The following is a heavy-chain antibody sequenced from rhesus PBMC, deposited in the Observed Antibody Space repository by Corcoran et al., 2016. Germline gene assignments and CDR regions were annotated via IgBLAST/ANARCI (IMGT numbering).Heavy chain of an antibody. J-gene: IGHJ4*01. Sequence: QVQLQESGPGQVKPSETLSLTCAVFGASIRDYWWSWLRQPPGMGLEWIGEISGNSGPTYYNPSLKSRVTISKDASRNQFSLILNSVTAADTAMYYCSRGGYSTYRDYWGQGILVTVSS. CDR2: ISGNSGPT. CDR3: SRGGYSTYRDY. CDR1: GASIRDYW. D-gene: IGHD5-42*01. V-gene: IGHV4-80*01.